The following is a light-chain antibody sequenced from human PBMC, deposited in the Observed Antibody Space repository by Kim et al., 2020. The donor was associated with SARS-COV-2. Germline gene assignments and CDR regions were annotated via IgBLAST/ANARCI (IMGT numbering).Light chain of an antibody. CDR1: QRVSRY. V-gene: IGKV3-15*01. J-gene: IGKJ2*01. CDR2: STS. CDR3: QHYKTWPPT. Sequence: SVSTGQRPTHSCRASQRVSRYVAWSQQRPGQAPRVLIYSTSSRASDVPVRFSGSGSGTEFTLTISSLQSEDFAVYFCQHYKTWPPTLGQGTKLEI.